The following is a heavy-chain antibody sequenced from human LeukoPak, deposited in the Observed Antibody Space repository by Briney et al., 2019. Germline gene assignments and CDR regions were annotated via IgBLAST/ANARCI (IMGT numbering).Heavy chain of an antibody. D-gene: IGHD3-3*02. Sequence: GGSLRLSCAASGFTFSSYAMSWVRQAPGKGLEWVSAISGSGDSTYYADSGKGRFTISRDNSKNTLYLQLNSLRAEDTAVYHCAKHSWTLDVWGQGTTVTVSS. CDR1: GFTFSSYA. CDR2: ISGSGDST. J-gene: IGHJ6*02. CDR3: AKHSWTLDV. V-gene: IGHV3-23*01.